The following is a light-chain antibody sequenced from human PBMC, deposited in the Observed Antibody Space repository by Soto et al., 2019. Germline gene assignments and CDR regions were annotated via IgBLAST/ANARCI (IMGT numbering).Light chain of an antibody. CDR3: QQYNNWPPIP. J-gene: IGKJ5*01. CDR2: GAS. V-gene: IGKV3-15*01. Sequence: EIVMTQSPATLSVSPGERATLSCRASQSVSSNLAWYQQKSGQAPRLLIYGASTRATGIPARFSGSGSGTEFTLTISSLQSEDFAVYYCQQYNNWPPIPFGQGTRLEIK. CDR1: QSVSSN.